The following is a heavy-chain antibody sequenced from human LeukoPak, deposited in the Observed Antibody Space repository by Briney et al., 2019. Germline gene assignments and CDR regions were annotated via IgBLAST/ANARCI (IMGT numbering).Heavy chain of an antibody. CDR2: IRGDGVST. CDR3: AKEIGGYSYAADY. D-gene: IGHD5-18*01. CDR1: GFTFDDYA. V-gene: IGHV3-43*02. J-gene: IGHJ4*02. Sequence: GGSLRLSCAASGFTFDDYAMHWVRQAPGKGLEWVSLIRGDGVSTYYADSVKGRFTISRDNNKNSLYLQMNSLRTEDTAFYYCAKEIGGYSYAADYWGQGTLVTVSS.